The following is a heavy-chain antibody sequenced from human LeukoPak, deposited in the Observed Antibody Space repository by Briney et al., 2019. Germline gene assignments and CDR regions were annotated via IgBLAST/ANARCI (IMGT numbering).Heavy chain of an antibody. CDR3: ARDSSGWYTGAFDI. CDR1: GYTFTGYY. V-gene: IGHV1-2*04. D-gene: IGHD6-19*01. CDR2: INPNSGGT. Sequence: ASAKVSCKASGYTFTGYYMHWVRQAPGQGLEWMGWINPNSGGTNYAQKFQGWVTMTRDTSISTAYMELSRLRSDDTAVYYCARDSSGWYTGAFDIWGQGTMVTVSS. J-gene: IGHJ3*02.